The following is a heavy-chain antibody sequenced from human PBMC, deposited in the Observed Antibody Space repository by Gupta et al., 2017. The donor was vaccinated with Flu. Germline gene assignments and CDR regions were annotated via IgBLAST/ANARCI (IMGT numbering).Heavy chain of an antibody. CDR1: GFTFRSNG. D-gene: IGHD4-23*01. Sequence: QVQLVESGGGVAQRGRSLRLSCAATGFTFRSNGMPWIRQAPGKGREWVAVIWGDGGTQHYAESVKGRFTVARDNSKNSLYLQMDSRRAEDTAVYYCTRESTVAAADASQYFAFWAQGTRVTVS. V-gene: IGHV3-33*01. CDR2: IWGDGGTQ. J-gene: IGHJ4*02. CDR3: TRESTVAAADASQYFAF.